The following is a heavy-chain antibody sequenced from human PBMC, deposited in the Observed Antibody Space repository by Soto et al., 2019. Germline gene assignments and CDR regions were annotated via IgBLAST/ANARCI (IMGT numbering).Heavy chain of an antibody. CDR2: IYPGDSDT. D-gene: IGHD3-22*01. Sequence: PGESLKISCKGSGYTFTNYWIGWVRQMPGKGLEWMGIIYPGDSDTKYNPSFQGQVTISADKSITTTYLRWTSLKASDTAIYYCATAYVYDFENSNYYRDAFDIWGQGTLVTVSS. CDR3: ATAYVYDFENSNYYRDAFDI. J-gene: IGHJ3*02. V-gene: IGHV5-51*01. CDR1: GYTFTNYW.